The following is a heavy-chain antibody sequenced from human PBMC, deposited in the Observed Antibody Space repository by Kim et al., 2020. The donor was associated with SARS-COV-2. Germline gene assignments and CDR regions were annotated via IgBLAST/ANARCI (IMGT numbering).Heavy chain of an antibody. Sequence: SETLSLTCTVSGGSISSYYWSWIRQPAGKGLEWIGRIYTSGSTNYNPSLKSRVTMSVDTSKNQFTLKLSSVTAADTAVYYCAAERAVAARPAPHRGVDYWGQGTLVTVSS. D-gene: IGHD6-6*01. CDR3: AAERAVAARPAPHRGVDY. CDR1: GGSISSYY. V-gene: IGHV4-4*07. J-gene: IGHJ4*02. CDR2: IYTSGST.